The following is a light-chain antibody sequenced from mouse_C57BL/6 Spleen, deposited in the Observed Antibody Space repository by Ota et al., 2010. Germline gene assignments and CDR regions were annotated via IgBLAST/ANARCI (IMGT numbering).Light chain of an antibody. CDR3: QQYSSYPYT. Sequence: DIVMTQSHKFMSTSVGDRVSITCKASQDVGTAVAWYQQKPGQSPKLLIYWASTRHTGVPDRFTGSGSGTDFTLTISNVQSEDLADYFCQQYSSYPYTFGGGPSWKSN. CDR2: WAS. J-gene: IGKJ2*01. CDR1: QDVGTA. V-gene: IGKV6-23*01.